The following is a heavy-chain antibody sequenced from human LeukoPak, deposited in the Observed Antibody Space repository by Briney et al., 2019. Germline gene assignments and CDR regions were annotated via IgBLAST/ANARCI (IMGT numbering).Heavy chain of an antibody. D-gene: IGHD6-19*01. CDR1: GFTFDDYA. CDR3: AKGPVYSSGWYPFDY. J-gene: IGHJ4*02. Sequence: GGSLRLSCAASGFTFDDYAMHWVRQAPGKGLEWVSGISWNSGSIGYADSVKGRFTISRDNAKNSLYLQMNSLRAEDTVLYYCAKGPVYSSGWYPFDYWGQGTLVTVSS. V-gene: IGHV3-9*01. CDR2: ISWNSGSI.